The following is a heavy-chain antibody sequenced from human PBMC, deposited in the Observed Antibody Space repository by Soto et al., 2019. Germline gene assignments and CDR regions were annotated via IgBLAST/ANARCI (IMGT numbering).Heavy chain of an antibody. CDR2: IWYNGSNK. D-gene: IGHD6-13*01. CDR1: GFTFSIYG. V-gene: IGHV3-33*01. Sequence: QVQLVESGGGVVKPGRSLRLSCAASGFTFSIYGMHWVRQAPGKGLEWVAVIWYNGSNKYYADSVKGRFTISRDNSKNMMTLQANSLTDEYTAVDSCALDRSSSLDALDLWGQGTMVTVSS. J-gene: IGHJ6*02. CDR3: ALDRSSSLDALDL.